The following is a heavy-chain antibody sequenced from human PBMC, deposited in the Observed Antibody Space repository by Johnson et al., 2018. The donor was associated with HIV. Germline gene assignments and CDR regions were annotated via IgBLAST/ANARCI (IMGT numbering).Heavy chain of an antibody. Sequence: VQLVESGGGVVQPGGSLRLSCAASGFTLSSYGMHWVRQAPGKGLEWVAFIGYDGSNKYYADSVKGRFTISRDNSKNSLYLQMNSLRAGDTAVYYCAVIASAGGVAFDICGQGTMVPVSS. D-gene: IGHD6-13*01. CDR2: IGYDGSNK. V-gene: IGHV3-30*02. CDR1: GFTLSSYG. J-gene: IGHJ3*02. CDR3: AVIASAGGVAFDI.